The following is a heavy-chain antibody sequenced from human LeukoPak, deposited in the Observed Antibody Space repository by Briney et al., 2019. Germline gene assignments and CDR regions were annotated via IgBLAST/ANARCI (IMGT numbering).Heavy chain of an antibody. CDR3: ARYKTPIVVLTAIHYGAFDI. CDR1: GYSFPSYW. Sequence: GESLKISCKGSGYSFPSYWIGWVRQMPGKGLEWMGIIYPGDSDTRYSPFFQGQVTISADKSISTAYLQWSSLKAADTDMYYCARYKTPIVVLTAIHYGAFDIWGQGTMATVSS. J-gene: IGHJ3*02. D-gene: IGHD2-21*02. V-gene: IGHV5-51*01. CDR2: IYPGDSDT.